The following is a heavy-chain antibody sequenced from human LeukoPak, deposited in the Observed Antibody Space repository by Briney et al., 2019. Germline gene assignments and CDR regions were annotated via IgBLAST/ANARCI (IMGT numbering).Heavy chain of an antibody. Sequence: PSQTLSLTCALSGGSIRSGGYSGNWIRQPRGKGLQWIVYIYLSGTTYYNPSLKSRIIIPVDRSKNPFSLKLSSVTAADTAVYYCARGRGWESCLFDSWGQGTLVTVSS. D-gene: IGHD1-26*01. J-gene: IGHJ4*02. CDR2: IYLSGTT. CDR1: GGSIRSGGYS. V-gene: IGHV4-30-2*01. CDR3: ARGRGWESCLFDS.